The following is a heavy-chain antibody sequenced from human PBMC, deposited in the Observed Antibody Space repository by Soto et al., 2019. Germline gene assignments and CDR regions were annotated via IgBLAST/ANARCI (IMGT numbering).Heavy chain of an antibody. CDR3: ARDQGHEFRYDSSGQDAFDI. V-gene: IGHV3-33*01. CDR1: GFTFSSYG. Sequence: PGGSLRLSCAASGFTFSSYGMHWVRQAPGKGLEWVAVIWYDGSNKYYADSVKGRSTISRDNSKNTLYLQMNSLRAEDTAVYYCARDQGHEFRYDSSGQDAFDIWGQGTMVTVSS. J-gene: IGHJ3*02. CDR2: IWYDGSNK. D-gene: IGHD3-22*01.